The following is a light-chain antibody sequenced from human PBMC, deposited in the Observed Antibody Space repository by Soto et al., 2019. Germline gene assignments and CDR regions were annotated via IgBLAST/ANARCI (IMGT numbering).Light chain of an antibody. J-gene: IGLJ2*01. Sequence: QSALTQPPSASGSPGQSVTISCTGTSSDIGKNNLVSWYQHHPGKAPKVMIYEVNKRPSGVPDRFSGSKSDNTASLTVSGLQAEDEADYYCSSYAGNNKLVFGGGTKLTVL. V-gene: IGLV2-8*01. CDR3: SSYAGNNKLV. CDR2: EVN. CDR1: SSDIGKNNL.